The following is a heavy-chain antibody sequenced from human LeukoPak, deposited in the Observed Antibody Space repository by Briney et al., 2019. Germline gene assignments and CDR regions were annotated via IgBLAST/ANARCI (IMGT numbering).Heavy chain of an antibody. Sequence: GGSLRLSCAASGFTFSSYGMHWVRQAPGKGLEWVSAISGSGGSTYYADSVKGRFTISRDNSKNTLYLQMNSLRAEDTAVYYCAKVGEPGIAVEGWFDPWGQGTLVTVSS. V-gene: IGHV3-23*01. D-gene: IGHD6-19*01. CDR1: GFTFSSYG. J-gene: IGHJ5*02. CDR2: ISGSGGST. CDR3: AKVGEPGIAVEGWFDP.